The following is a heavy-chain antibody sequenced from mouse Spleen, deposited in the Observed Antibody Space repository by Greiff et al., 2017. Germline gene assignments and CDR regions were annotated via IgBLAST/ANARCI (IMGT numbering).Heavy chain of an antibody. CDR1: GFTFSSYT. J-gene: IGHJ2*01. CDR3: ARQNYYGSSLDY. CDR2: ISSGGGNT. V-gene: IGHV5-6-4*01. D-gene: IGHD1-1*01. Sequence: EVQGVESGGGLVKPGGSLKLSCAASGFTFSSYTMSWVRQTPAKRLEWVATISSGGGNTYYPDSVKGRFTISRDNARNTLYLQMSSLKSEDTAMYYCARQNYYGSSLDYWGQGTTLTVSS.